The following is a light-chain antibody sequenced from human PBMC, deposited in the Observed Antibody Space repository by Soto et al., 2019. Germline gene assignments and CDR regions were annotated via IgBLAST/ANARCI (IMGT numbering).Light chain of an antibody. CDR3: QQYGRSAIFT. CDR2: GAS. Sequence: ELVLTQSPGSLSLSPGERATLSCWASQSISGNYLAWYQQKPGQAPRLLIYGASNRATGIPDRFRGSGSGTDFSITISKLEPEDFAVYYCQQYGRSAIFTLGPGTTVEVK. J-gene: IGKJ3*01. V-gene: IGKV3-20*01. CDR1: QSISGNY.